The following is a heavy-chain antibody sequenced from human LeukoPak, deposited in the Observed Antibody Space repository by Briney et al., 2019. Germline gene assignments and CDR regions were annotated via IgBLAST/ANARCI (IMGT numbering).Heavy chain of an antibody. J-gene: IGHJ4*02. CDR2: IIPIFGTA. CDR3: ARGIYDSSGYYPSL. V-gene: IGHV1-69*13. D-gene: IGHD3-22*01. CDR1: RGTFSSYA. Sequence: SVKVSCRASRGTFSSYAISWVRQAPGQGLEWMGGIIPIFGTANYAQKFQGRVTITADESTSTAYMELSSLRSEDTAVYYCARGIYDSSGYYPSLWGQGTLVTVSS.